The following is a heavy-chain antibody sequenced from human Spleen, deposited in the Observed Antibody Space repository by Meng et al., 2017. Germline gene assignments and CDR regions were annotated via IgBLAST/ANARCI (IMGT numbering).Heavy chain of an antibody. CDR2: INTNTGNP. CDR1: GYTFTSYA. V-gene: IGHV7-4-1*02. J-gene: IGHJ4*02. Sequence: ASVKVSCKASGYTFTSYAMNWVRQAPGQGLEWMGWINTNTGNPTYAQGFTGRFVFSLDTSVSTAYLQISSLKAEDTAVYYCARTGLYCSDGSCYEVRFDYWGQGTLVTVSS. D-gene: IGHD2-15*01. CDR3: ARTGLYCSDGSCYEVRFDY.